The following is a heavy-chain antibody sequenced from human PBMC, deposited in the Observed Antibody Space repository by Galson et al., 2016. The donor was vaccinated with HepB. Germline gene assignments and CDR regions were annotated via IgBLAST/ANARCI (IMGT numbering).Heavy chain of an antibody. J-gene: IGHJ5*02. CDR2: ISPRGTDT. D-gene: IGHD2-8*01. V-gene: IGHV3-23*01. Sequence: SLRLSCAASGFTFSSYAMTWVRQAPGKGLQWVSAISPRGTDTYYADSVMGRFSISRDNSKTTVYLQMDSLRAEDTAVYYCAGDTDGAFDPWGQGALVTVSS. CDR3: AGDTDGAFDP. CDR1: GFTFSSYA.